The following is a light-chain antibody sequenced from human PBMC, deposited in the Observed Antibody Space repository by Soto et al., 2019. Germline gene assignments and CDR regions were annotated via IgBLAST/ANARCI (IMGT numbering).Light chain of an antibody. Sequence: QSVLTQPASVSGSPGQSITISCTGTSSDIGNSNYVSWYQQHPGKAPKLIIYDVHNRPSGISNRFSGSKSASTASLTISGLQAEDEADYYCSSYTSTSLLYVFGTGTKVTVL. V-gene: IGLV2-14*03. CDR1: SSDIGNSNY. J-gene: IGLJ1*01. CDR2: DVH. CDR3: SSYTSTSLLYV.